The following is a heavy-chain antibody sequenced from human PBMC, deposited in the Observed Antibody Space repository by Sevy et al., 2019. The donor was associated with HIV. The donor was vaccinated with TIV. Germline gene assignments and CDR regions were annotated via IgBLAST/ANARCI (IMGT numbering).Heavy chain of an antibody. J-gene: IGHJ3*02. Sequence: GGSLRLSCAASGFTFSSYGMHWVRQAPGKGLEWVAVIWYDGSNKYDADSVKGRFTISRDNSKNTLYLQMNSLRAEDTAVYYCARDQGTYYDFWGAFDIWGQGTMVTVSS. CDR2: IWYDGSNK. CDR1: GFTFSSYG. CDR3: ARDQGTYYDFWGAFDI. D-gene: IGHD3-3*01. V-gene: IGHV3-33*01.